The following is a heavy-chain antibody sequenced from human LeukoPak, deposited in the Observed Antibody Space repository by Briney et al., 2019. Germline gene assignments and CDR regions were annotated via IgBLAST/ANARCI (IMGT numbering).Heavy chain of an antibody. CDR1: GGSISSYY. V-gene: IGHV4-59*01. CDR3: ARHTRGDDALDI. CDR2: IYYSGST. J-gene: IGHJ3*02. D-gene: IGHD3-10*01. Sequence: SETLSLTCTVSGGSISSYYWSWIRQPPGKGLEWIGYIYYSGSTNYNPSLKSRVTISVDTSKNQFSLKLSSVTAADTAVYYCARHTRGDDALDIWGQGTMVTVSS.